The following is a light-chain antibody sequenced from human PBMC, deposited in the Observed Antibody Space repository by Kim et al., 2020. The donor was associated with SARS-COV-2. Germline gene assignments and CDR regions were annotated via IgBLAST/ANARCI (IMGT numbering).Light chain of an antibody. J-gene: IGKJ1*01. CDR1: QSFSSN. V-gene: IGKV3-15*01. CDR2: GAS. Sequence: EIVMTQSPATLSVSPGERATLSCRASQSFSSNLAWYQQKPGQAPRLLIYGASTRATGIPARFSGSGSGTEFTLTISSLQSEDFAVYYCQQYNNWPPKGTFGQGTKVDIK. CDR3: QQYNNWPPKGT.